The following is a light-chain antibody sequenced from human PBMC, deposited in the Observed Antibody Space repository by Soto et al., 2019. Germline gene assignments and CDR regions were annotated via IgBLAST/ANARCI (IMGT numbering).Light chain of an antibody. V-gene: IGKV3-11*01. CDR3: QQRSNWPPLIT. J-gene: IGKJ5*01. CDR1: QSVSSY. CDR2: DAS. Sequence: EIVLTQSPATLSLSPGERATISCRASQSVSSYLAWYQQKPGQAPRLLIYDASNRATVIPARFSGSGSGTDVTLTISSLGPEDFAVYYCQQRSNWPPLITFGQGTRLEIK.